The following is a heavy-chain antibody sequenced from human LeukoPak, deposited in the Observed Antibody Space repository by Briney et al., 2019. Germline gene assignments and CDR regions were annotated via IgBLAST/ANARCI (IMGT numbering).Heavy chain of an antibody. Sequence: SETLSLTCTVSGGSISSYYWSWIRQPPGKGLEWIGYIHFSGSTSYNPSLKSRVTISVDTSKNHFSLKPSSVTAADTAIYYCARSFYGGNSDYWGQGTLLTVSS. CDR1: GGSISSYY. D-gene: IGHD4-23*01. V-gene: IGHV4-59*01. CDR3: ARSFYGGNSDY. CDR2: IHFSGST. J-gene: IGHJ4*02.